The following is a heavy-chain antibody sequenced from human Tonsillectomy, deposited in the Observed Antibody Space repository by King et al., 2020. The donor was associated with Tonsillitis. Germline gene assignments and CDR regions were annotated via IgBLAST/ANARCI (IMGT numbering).Heavy chain of an antibody. J-gene: IGHJ6*02. CDR1: GFTFSRFD. D-gene: IGHD3-3*02. CDR2: IPYDGSER. CDR3: AKFFRPRTFVLLAPATPYYYYGVDV. V-gene: IGHV3-30*18. Sequence: VQLVQSGGGVVQPGRSLRLSCAPSGFTFSRFDVHWLRLAPGKGLEWVSFIPYDGSERDYADSVKGRFTFSRDNSKNTLCVPMNSLGGDDTAVHYCAKFFRPRTFVLLAPATPYYYYGVDVWGQGTTVTVSS.